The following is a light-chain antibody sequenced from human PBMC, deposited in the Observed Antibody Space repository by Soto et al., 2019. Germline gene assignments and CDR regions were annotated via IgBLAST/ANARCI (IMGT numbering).Light chain of an antibody. CDR1: GSDVGAYNY. Sequence: QSVLTQPASVSGSPGHSITISCSGTGSDVGAYNYVSWYQQHPAKAPKLMIYDVSNRPSGVSDRFSGSKSGNTTSLTISALQAEDQADYYCYSYTSSITYVFGSGTKVT. J-gene: IGLJ1*01. CDR3: YSYTSSITYV. V-gene: IGLV2-14*01. CDR2: DVS.